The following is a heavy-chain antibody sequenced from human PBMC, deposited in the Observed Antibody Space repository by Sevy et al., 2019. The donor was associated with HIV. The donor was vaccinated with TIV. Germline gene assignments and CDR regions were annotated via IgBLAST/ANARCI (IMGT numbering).Heavy chain of an antibody. Sequence: ASVKVSCKASGVTIRTYALSWVRQAPGQGPEWMGGIIPIFNATNYAEKFRGRVTITADESTSTAYMELSSLRYEDTAIYYCARDSVDIEATLIFDYWGQGTLVTVSS. CDR3: ARDSVDIEATLIFDY. CDR1: GVTIRTYA. J-gene: IGHJ4*02. CDR2: IIPIFNAT. V-gene: IGHV1-69*13. D-gene: IGHD5-12*01.